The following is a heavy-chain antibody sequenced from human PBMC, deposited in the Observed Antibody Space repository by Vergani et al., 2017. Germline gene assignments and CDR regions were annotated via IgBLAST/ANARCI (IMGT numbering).Heavy chain of an antibody. CDR3: ATITAGMAVAAPDY. V-gene: IGHV4-34*01. CDR2: INHSGST. Sequence: QVQLQQWGAGLLKPSETLSLTCAVYGGSFSGYYWSWIRQPPGKGLEWFGEINHSGSTNYNPSLKSRVTISVNTSKNQFSLKLSSVTAADTAVYYCATITAGMAVAAPDYWGQGTLVTVSS. D-gene: IGHD6-19*01. CDR1: GGSFSGYY. J-gene: IGHJ4*02.